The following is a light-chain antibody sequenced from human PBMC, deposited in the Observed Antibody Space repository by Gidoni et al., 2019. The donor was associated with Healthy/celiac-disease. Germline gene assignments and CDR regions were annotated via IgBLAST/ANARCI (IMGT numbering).Light chain of an antibody. V-gene: IGLV6-57*04. J-gene: IGLJ2*01. CDR1: SGSIASNY. CDR2: EDN. Sequence: NFMLTHPHSVSESPGKTVTISCTRSSGSIASNYVQWYQQRPGSAPTTVIYEDNQRPSGVPDRFSGSIDSSSNSASLTIYGMKTEDEADYYCQSYDSSNVVFGGGTKLTVL. CDR3: QSYDSSNVV.